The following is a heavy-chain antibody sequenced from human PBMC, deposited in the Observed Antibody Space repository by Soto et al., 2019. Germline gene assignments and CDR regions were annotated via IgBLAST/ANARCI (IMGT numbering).Heavy chain of an antibody. J-gene: IGHJ5*02. D-gene: IGHD2-21*02. CDR1: GGSISSGDYY. CDR3: ASAMVVTPNWFDP. Sequence: QVQLQESGPGLVKPSQTLSLTCTVSGGSISSGDYYWSWIRQPPGKGLEWIGYIYYSGSTYYNPSLKIRVTISVDTSKNPFSLKLSSVTASDTAVYYCASAMVVTPNWFDPWGQGTLVPVSS. CDR2: IYYSGST. V-gene: IGHV4-30-4*01.